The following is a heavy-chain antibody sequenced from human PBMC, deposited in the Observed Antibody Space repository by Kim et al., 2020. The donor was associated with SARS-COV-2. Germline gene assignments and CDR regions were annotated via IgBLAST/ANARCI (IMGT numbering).Heavy chain of an antibody. CDR1: GGSISSCSYY. D-gene: IGHD6-13*01. J-gene: IGHJ5*02. Sequence: SETLSLTCTVSGGSISSCSYYWGWIRQPPGKGLEWIGSIYYSGSTYYNPSLKSRVTISVDTSKNQFSLKLSSVTAADTAVYYCARHYSSSWPSSGSDWFDPWGQGTLVTVSS. CDR2: IYYSGST. V-gene: IGHV4-39*01. CDR3: ARHYSSSWPSSGSDWFDP.